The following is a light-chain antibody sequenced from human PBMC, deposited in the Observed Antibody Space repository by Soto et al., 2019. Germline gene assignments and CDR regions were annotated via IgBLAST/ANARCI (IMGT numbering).Light chain of an antibody. J-gene: IGKJ5*01. CDR3: QQYDSLPIT. Sequence: DIQMTQSPSSLSASVGDRVTITCQASQDIANYLNWYQHKPGKAPNLLIYDGSHLETGVPSRFSGSGYGKDFTLTISSLQLEDIGTYYCQQYDSLPITFGQGTQLEIK. CDR2: DGS. V-gene: IGKV1-33*01. CDR1: QDIANY.